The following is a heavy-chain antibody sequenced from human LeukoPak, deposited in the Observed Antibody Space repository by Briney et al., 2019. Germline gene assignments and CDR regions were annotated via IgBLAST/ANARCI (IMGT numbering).Heavy chain of an antibody. CDR1: GFSFRSYR. V-gene: IGHV3-7*01. J-gene: IGHJ4*02. CDR3: ARDYDEGWTDY. CDR2: IKQDGSEK. Sequence: GGSLRLSCAASGFSFRSYRMTWVRQAPGKGLEWVANIKQDGSEKYYGDSVKGRFTSSRDKDKNLLYLQMNSLRAEDTAVYYCARDYDEGWTDYWGQGTLVTVSS. D-gene: IGHD3-22*01.